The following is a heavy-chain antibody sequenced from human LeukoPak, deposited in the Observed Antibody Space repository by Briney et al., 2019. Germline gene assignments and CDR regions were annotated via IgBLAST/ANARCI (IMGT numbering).Heavy chain of an antibody. Sequence: SESLSLTCTVSGGSISSSSYYWGWIRQPPGKGLEWIGSIYYSGSTYYNPSLKSRVTISVDTSKNQFSLKLSSVTAADTAAYYCASLPGPYYHGMDVWGQGTTVTVS. CDR2: IYYSGST. CDR3: ASLPGPYYHGMDV. V-gene: IGHV4-39*01. J-gene: IGHJ6*02. D-gene: IGHD1-14*01. CDR1: GGSISSSSYY.